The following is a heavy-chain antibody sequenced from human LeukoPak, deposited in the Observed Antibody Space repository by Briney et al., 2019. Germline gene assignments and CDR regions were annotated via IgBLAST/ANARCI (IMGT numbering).Heavy chain of an antibody. Sequence: PGGSLRLSCAASGFTFSNYAMHWVRQAPGKGLEWVAVILHDGSNKYADSVKGRFTISRDNSKSTLYLQMNSLRAEDTAVYYCARGLMIRGVADYWGQGTLVTVSS. V-gene: IGHV3-30*04. D-gene: IGHD3-10*01. CDR1: GFTFSNYA. CDR2: ILHDGSNK. J-gene: IGHJ4*02. CDR3: ARGLMIRGVADY.